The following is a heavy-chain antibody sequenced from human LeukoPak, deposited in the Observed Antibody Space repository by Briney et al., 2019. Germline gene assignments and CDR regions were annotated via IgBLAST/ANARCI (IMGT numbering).Heavy chain of an antibody. CDR1: GYSISSGYY. CDR2: IYHSGST. D-gene: IGHD6-13*01. CDR3: ARDSSSWYTLYYYYYMDV. Sequence: PSETLSLTCTVSGYSISSGYYWGWIRQPPGKGLEWIGSIYHSGSTYYNPSLKSRVTISVDTSKNQFSLKLSSVTAADTAVYYCARDSSSWYTLYYYYYMDVWGKGTTVTVSS. V-gene: IGHV4-38-2*02. J-gene: IGHJ6*03.